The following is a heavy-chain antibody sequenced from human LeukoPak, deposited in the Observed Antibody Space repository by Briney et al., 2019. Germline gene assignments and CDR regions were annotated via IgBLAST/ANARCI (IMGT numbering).Heavy chain of an antibody. J-gene: IGHJ3*02. D-gene: IGHD1-1*01. CDR1: GFTFSSYA. CDR2: ISGSGGRT. V-gene: IGHV3-23*01. CDR3: AKAVAGTTVGDGFDI. Sequence: GGSLRLSCAASGFTFSSYAMSWVREAPGKGLEWVSAISGSGGRTYYAASVKGRFTISRDNSKNTLYLQMNSLRAEDTAVYYCAKAVAGTTVGDGFDIWGQGTMVTVSS.